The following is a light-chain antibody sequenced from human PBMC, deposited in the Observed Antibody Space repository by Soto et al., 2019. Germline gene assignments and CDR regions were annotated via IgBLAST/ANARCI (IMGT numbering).Light chain of an antibody. Sequence: IVMTHSPATLSVSPGERAILSCRASQTVTNNLAWYQQKPGQAPRLLIYGASTRVTGIPARFSGSGSVTEFTLTISSLQSEDFAVYYCQQYHNWPINFGQGTRLEIK. V-gene: IGKV3-15*01. CDR2: GAS. CDR3: QQYHNWPIN. J-gene: IGKJ5*01. CDR1: QTVTNN.